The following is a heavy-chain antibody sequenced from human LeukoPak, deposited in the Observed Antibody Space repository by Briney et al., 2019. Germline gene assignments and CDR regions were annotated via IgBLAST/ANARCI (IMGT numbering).Heavy chain of an antibody. CDR3: AKASAFTIFGVAAIDY. J-gene: IGHJ4*02. V-gene: IGHV3-23*01. CDR2: VSGSGGST. Sequence: PGGSLRLSCAASGFTFSSYAMSWVRQAPGKGLEWVSAVSGSGGSTYYADSGKGRFTISRDNSKSTLDLQMSSLRAEDTAVYYCAKASAFTIFGVAAIDYWGQGTLVTVSS. CDR1: GFTFSSYA. D-gene: IGHD3-3*01.